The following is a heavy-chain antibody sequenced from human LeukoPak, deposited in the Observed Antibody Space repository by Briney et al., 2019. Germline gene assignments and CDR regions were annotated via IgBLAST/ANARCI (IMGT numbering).Heavy chain of an antibody. CDR3: AGEGHAWARWDY. J-gene: IGHJ4*02. CDR1: GYTFISYD. Sequence: ASVKVSCTASGYTFISYDINWGRQATGQELEWRGWMNPNSGNTGYAQKFQGRVTMTTNTSISTAYMELSSSRSEDTAVYYCAGEGHAWARWDYWGQGTLVTVSS. D-gene: IGHD3-16*01. CDR2: MNPNSGNT. V-gene: IGHV1-8*01.